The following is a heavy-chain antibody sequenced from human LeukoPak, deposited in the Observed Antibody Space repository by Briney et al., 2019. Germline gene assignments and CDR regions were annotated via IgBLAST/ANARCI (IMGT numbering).Heavy chain of an antibody. CDR1: VYTFTGYY. CDR2: INPNSGGT. J-gene: IGHJ5*02. Sequence: ASVKVSCKASVYTFTGYYMHWVRQAPGQGLEWMGWINPNSGGTNYAQKFQGRVTMTRDTSISTAYMELSRLRSDDTAVYYCARTYDSSGYYYNWFDPWGQGTLVTVSS. V-gene: IGHV1-2*02. CDR3: ARTYDSSGYYYNWFDP. D-gene: IGHD3-22*01.